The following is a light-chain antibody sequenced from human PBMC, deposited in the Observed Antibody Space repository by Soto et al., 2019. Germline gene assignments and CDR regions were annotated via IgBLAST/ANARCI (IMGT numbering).Light chain of an antibody. CDR2: GAS. V-gene: IGKV3-15*01. J-gene: IGKJ5*01. CDR1: QSVSNN. CDR3: QQYNNWPPVT. Sequence: EIVMTQSPATLYLSAGERATLSCRASQSVSNNLAWYQHKLGQAPRLLIYGASTRATGIPARFSGSGSGTEFTLTISSLQSEDFAVYYCQQYNNWPPVTFGQGTRLEIK.